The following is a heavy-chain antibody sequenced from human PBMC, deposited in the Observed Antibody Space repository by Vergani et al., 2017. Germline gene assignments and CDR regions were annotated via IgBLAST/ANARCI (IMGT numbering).Heavy chain of an antibody. J-gene: IGHJ2*01. CDR3: AKDIESDWNYVRAFGYFDL. Sequence: EVQLLESGGGLVQPGGSLRLSCAASGFTFSSYAMSWVRQAPGKGLEWVSAISGSGGSTYYADSVKGRFTISRDNAKNTLYLQMNSLRAEDTALYYCAKDIESDWNYVRAFGYFDLWGRGTLVTVSS. CDR1: GFTFSSYA. V-gene: IGHV3-23*01. D-gene: IGHD3-10*02. CDR2: ISGSGGST.